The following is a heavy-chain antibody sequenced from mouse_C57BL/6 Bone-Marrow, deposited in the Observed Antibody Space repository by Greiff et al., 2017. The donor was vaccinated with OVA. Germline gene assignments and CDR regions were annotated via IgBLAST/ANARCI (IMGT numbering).Heavy chain of an antibody. J-gene: IGHJ2*01. V-gene: IGHV1-19*01. CDR1: GYTFTDYY. Sequence: VQLQQSGPVLVKPGASVKMSCKASGYTFTDYYMNWVKQSHGKSLEWIGVINPYNGGTSYNQKFKGKATLTVDKSSSTAYMELNSLTSEDSAVYYCARSWLLRVDYGGQGTTLTGAS. CDR3: ARSWLLRVDY. D-gene: IGHD2-3*01. CDR2: INPYNGGT.